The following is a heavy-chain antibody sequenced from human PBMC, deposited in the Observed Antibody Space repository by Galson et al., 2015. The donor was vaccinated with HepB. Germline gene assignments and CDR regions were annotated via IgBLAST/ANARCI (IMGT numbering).Heavy chain of an antibody. CDR1: GYSFTSYW. Sequence: QSGAEVKKPGESLKISCKGSGYSFTSYWIGWVRQMPGKGLEWMGIIYPGDSDTRYSPSFQGQVTISADKSISTAYLQWSSLKASDTAMYYCAGHLQIVDTAMVTHYYGMDVWGQGTTVTVSS. V-gene: IGHV5-51*01. CDR2: IYPGDSDT. CDR3: AGHLQIVDTAMVTHYYGMDV. D-gene: IGHD5-18*01. J-gene: IGHJ6*02.